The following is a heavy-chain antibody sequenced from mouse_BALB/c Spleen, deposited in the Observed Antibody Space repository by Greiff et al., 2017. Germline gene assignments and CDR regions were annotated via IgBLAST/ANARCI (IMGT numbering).Heavy chain of an antibody. J-gene: IGHJ2*01. Sequence: VMLVESGPGLVAPSQSLSITCTVSGFSLSRYSVHWVRQPPGKGLEWLGMIWGGGSTDYNSALKSRLSISKDNSKSQVFLKMNSLQTDDTAMYYCARNGIDSSGSFDYWGQGTTLTVSS. CDR1: GFSLSRYS. V-gene: IGHV2-6-4*01. CDR3: ARNGIDSSGSFDY. D-gene: IGHD3-2*01. CDR2: IWGGGST.